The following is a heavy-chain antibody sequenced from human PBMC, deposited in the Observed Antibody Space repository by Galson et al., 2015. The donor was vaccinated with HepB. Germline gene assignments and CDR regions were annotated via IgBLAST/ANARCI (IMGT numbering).Heavy chain of an antibody. CDR2: INPNSGDT. D-gene: IGHD2-2*01. CDR3: TRGYCTSTSCHEYLQH. V-gene: IGHV1-2*02. J-gene: IGHJ1*01. Sequence: SVKVSCKASGYIFTGYYMNWVRQAPGQGLEWMGWINPNSGDTNYAQKFQGRVTMTRDTSISTAYMELSSLRSDDTAVYYCTRGYCTSTSCHEYLQHWGQGTLSPSPQ. CDR1: GYIFTGYY.